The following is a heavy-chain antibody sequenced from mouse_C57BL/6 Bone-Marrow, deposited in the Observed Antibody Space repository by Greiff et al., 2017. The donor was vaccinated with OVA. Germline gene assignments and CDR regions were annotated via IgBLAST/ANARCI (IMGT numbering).Heavy chain of an antibody. Sequence: QVQLQQPGAELVKPGASVKLSCKASGYTFTSYWMHWVKQRPGQGLEWIGMIHPNSGSTNYNEKFKSKATLTVDKSSSTAYMQLSSLTSEDSAVYYCARAIYYDYDVDYWGQGTTLTVSS. V-gene: IGHV1-64*01. CDR3: ARAIYYDYDVDY. J-gene: IGHJ2*01. CDR2: IHPNSGST. D-gene: IGHD2-4*01. CDR1: GYTFTSYW.